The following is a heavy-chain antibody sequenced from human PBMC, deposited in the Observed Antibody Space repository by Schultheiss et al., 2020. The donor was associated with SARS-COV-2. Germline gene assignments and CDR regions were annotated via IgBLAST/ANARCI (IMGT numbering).Heavy chain of an antibody. D-gene: IGHD1-20*01. CDR2: IYYSGST. Sequence: SETLSLTFAVYGGSFSGYYWSWIRQPPGKGLEWIGYIYYSGSTNYNPSLKSRVTISVDTSKNQFSLKLSSVTAADTAVYYCARDRNWNAPYYYYYMDVWGKGTTVTVSS. J-gene: IGHJ6*03. CDR3: ARDRNWNAPYYYYYMDV. CDR1: GGSFSGYY. V-gene: IGHV4-59*01.